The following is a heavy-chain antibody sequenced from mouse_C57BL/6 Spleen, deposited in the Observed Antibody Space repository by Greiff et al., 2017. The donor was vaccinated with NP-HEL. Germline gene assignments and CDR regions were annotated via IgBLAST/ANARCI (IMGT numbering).Heavy chain of an antibody. V-gene: IGHV5-17*01. D-gene: IGHD1-1*01. Sequence: EVKLVESGGGLVKPGGSLKLSCAASGFTFSDYGMHWVRQAPEKGLEWVAYISSGSSNIYYEDTVKGRITNPRDNAKNTLFLQMTSQWSEESAMYYCASRGSSLYYYAMDYWGQGTSVTVSS. CDR3: ASRGSSLYYYAMDY. J-gene: IGHJ4*01. CDR1: GFTFSDYG. CDR2: ISSGSSNI.